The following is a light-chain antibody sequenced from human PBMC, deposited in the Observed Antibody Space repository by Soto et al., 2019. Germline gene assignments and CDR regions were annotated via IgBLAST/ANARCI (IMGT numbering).Light chain of an antibody. V-gene: IGLV2-8*01. Sequence: ALTQPPSASGSPGQSVTISCTGTSSDVGAYSYVSWYQQHPGKAPKLMIYEVSKRPSGVPDRFSGSKSGNTASLTVSGLQAEDEADYYCSSYAGSNNFVVFGGGTKVTVL. CDR2: EVS. CDR3: SSYAGSNNFVV. CDR1: SSDVGAYSY. J-gene: IGLJ2*01.